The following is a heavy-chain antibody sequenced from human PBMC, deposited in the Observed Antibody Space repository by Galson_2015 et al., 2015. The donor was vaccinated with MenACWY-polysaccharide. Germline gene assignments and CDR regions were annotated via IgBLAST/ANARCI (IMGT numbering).Heavy chain of an antibody. Sequence: SLRLSCAASGFTFSSYAMSWVRQAPGKGLEWVSAISGSGGSTYYADSVKGRFTISRDNSKNTLYLQMNSLRAEDTAVYYCAKGVWVRSGGNYYYYYGMDVWGQGTTVTVSS. V-gene: IGHV3-23*01. CDR3: AKGVWVRSGGNYYYYYGMDV. CDR2: ISGSGGST. D-gene: IGHD3-16*01. J-gene: IGHJ6*02. CDR1: GFTFSSYA.